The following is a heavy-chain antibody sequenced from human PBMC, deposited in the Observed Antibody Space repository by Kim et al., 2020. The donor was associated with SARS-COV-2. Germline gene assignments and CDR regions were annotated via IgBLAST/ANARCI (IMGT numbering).Heavy chain of an antibody. V-gene: IGHV3-23*01. D-gene: IGHD3-3*01. CDR3: AKKKPGSAIFGVSDYDF. CDR2: ISGDGAAT. J-gene: IGHJ4*02. Sequence: GGSLRLSCAASGFNFNNFAMNWVRQAPGKGLEWVSIISGDGAATNYADSVKGRFSISRDNSQNTLYLQLDSLRAEDTAVYYCAKKKPGSAIFGVSDYDFWGQETLVTVSS. CDR1: GFNFNNFA.